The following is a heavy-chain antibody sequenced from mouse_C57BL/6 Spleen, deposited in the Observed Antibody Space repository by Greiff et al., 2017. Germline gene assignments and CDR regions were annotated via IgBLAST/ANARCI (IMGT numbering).Heavy chain of an antibody. CDR2: IWTGGGT. CDR3: ARNYYGSRDWYFDV. J-gene: IGHJ1*03. V-gene: IGHV2-9-1*01. D-gene: IGHD1-1*01. Sequence: VKLMESGPGLVAPSQSLSITCTVSGFSLTSYAISWVRQPPGKGLEWLGVIWTGGGTNYNSALKSKLSISKDNSKSHVFLKMNSLQTDDTARYYCARNYYGSRDWYFDVWGTGSTRTVSS. CDR1: GFSLTSYA.